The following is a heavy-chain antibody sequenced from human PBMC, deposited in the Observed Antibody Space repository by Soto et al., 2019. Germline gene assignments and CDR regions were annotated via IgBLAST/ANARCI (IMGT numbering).Heavy chain of an antibody. CDR2: IKSDAYGGAI. V-gene: IGHV3-15*01. CDR1: GFTFSNAW. CDR3: TTPLGRLEPPTNAF. Sequence: EVQLVESGGGLVKPGGSLRLSCAGSGFTFSNAWMSWVRRAPGRGLEWVGRIKSDAYGGAIDYAAPVKGRFTISRDVSKNTMLLQMNTLRAQDTAVYSCTTPLGRLEPPTNAFWGPATPVIVSS. D-gene: IGHD2-2*01. J-gene: IGHJ4*02.